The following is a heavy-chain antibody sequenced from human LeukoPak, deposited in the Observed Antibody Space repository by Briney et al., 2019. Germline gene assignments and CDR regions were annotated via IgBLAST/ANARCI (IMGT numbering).Heavy chain of an antibody. CDR3: ARGMKGVPAATDY. CDR1: GGSISSGDYY. CDR2: IYYSGST. D-gene: IGHD2-2*01. Sequence: KSSETLSLTCTVSGGSISSGDYYWSWIRQPPGKGLEWIGYIYYSGSTYYNPSLKSRVTISVDTSKNQFSLKLSSVTAADTAVYYCARGMKGVPAATDYWGQGTLVTVSS. J-gene: IGHJ4*02. V-gene: IGHV4-30-4*08.